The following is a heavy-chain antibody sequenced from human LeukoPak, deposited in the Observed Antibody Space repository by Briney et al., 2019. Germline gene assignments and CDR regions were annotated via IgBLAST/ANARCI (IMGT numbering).Heavy chain of an antibody. CDR1: GGSISSYY. CDR2: IYISGST. CDR3: ARFDVVVPAAIGWFDP. D-gene: IGHD2-2*02. V-gene: IGHV4-4*07. Sequence: PSETLSLTCTVPGGSISSYYWSWIRQPAGKGLEWIGRIYISGSTNYNPSLKSRVTMSVDTSKNQFSLKLSSVTAADTAVYYCARFDVVVPAAIGWFDPWGQGTLVTVSS. J-gene: IGHJ5*02.